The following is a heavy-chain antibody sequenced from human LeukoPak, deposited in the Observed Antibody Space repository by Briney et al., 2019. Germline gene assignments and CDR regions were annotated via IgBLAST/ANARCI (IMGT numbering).Heavy chain of an antibody. V-gene: IGHV3-30*04. CDR3: ARGITTFANWFDP. J-gene: IGHJ5*02. D-gene: IGHD3-22*01. Sequence: GRSLRLSCAASGFTFSSYAMHWVRQAPGKGLEWVAVISYDGSNKYYADSVKGRFTISRDNSKNTLYLQMNSLRAEDTAVYYCARGITTFANWFDPWGQGTLVTVSS. CDR2: ISYDGSNK. CDR1: GFTFSSYA.